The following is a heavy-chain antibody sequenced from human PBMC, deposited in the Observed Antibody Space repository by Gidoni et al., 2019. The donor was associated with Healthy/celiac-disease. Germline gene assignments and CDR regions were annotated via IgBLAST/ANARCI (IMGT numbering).Heavy chain of an antibody. J-gene: IGHJ5*02. V-gene: IGHV3-7*01. CDR2: IKQDGSEK. Sequence: EVQLVESGGGLVQPGGSLRLPWAASGFTFSSYWMSWVRQAPGKGLEWVANIKQDGSEKYYVDSVKGRFTISRDNAKNSLYLQMNSLRAEDTAVYYCARDSERYAGRYNWFDPWGQGTLVTVSS. CDR3: ARDSERYAGRYNWFDP. CDR1: GFTFSSYW. D-gene: IGHD1-1*01.